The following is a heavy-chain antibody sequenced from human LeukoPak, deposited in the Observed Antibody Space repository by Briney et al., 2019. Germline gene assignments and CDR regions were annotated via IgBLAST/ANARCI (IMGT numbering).Heavy chain of an antibody. Sequence: ASVKVSCKASGYTFTSYGISWVRQAPGQGLEWMGWISAYNGNTNYAQKLQGRVTMTTDTSTSTAYMELRSLRSDDTAVYYCARDLGQQLVYWFDPWGQGTLVTVSS. CDR2: ISAYNGNT. D-gene: IGHD6-13*01. CDR3: ARDLGQQLVYWFDP. CDR1: GYTFTSYG. J-gene: IGHJ5*02. V-gene: IGHV1-18*01.